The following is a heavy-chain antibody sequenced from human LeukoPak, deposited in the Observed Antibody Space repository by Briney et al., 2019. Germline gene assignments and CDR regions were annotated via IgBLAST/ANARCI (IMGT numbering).Heavy chain of an antibody. J-gene: IGHJ4*02. CDR3: AKDPRRYSRTGGCFDY. D-gene: IGHD6-13*01. CDR1: GFTFSNYV. V-gene: IGHV3-30*18. Sequence: GRSLRLSCAASGFTFSNYVMHWVRQAPGKGLEWVAFISYDGSYKYYADSVKGRFTISRDNSKNTLYLQMNSLRAEDTAVYYCAKDPRRYSRTGGCFDYWGQGTLVTVSS. CDR2: ISYDGSYK.